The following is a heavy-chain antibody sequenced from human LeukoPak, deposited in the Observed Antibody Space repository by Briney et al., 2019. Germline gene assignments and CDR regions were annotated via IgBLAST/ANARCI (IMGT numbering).Heavy chain of an antibody. CDR2: ISSSSTYI. D-gene: IGHD6-6*01. J-gene: IGHJ3*02. CDR3: ARIPYSSSLTDAFDI. Sequence: GGSLRLSCAASGFSFRSYSMNWVRQAPGKGLEWVSFISSSSTYIYYADSMKGRFTISRDNAKNSLFLQMNSLRGEDTAVYYCARIPYSSSLTDAFDIWGQGAMVTVYS. CDR1: GFSFRSYS. V-gene: IGHV3-21*01.